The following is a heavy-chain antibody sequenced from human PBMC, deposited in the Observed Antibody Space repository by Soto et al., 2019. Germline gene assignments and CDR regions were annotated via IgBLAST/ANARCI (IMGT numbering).Heavy chain of an antibody. CDR3: ARGGRGLRLGELSLGRFYY. Sequence: SETLSLTCTVSGGSISSYYWSWIRQPPGKGLEWIGYIYYSGSTNYNPSLKSRVTISVDTSKNQFSLKLSSVTAADTGVYYRARGGRGLRLGELSLGRFYYLGQGTLVTVPS. D-gene: IGHD3-16*02. V-gene: IGHV4-59*01. CDR1: GGSISSYY. J-gene: IGHJ4*02. CDR2: IYYSGST.